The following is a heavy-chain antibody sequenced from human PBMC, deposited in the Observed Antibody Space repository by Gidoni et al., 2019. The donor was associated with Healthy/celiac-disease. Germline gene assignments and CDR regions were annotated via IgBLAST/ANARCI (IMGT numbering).Heavy chain of an antibody. CDR2: INPNSGGT. J-gene: IGHJ3*02. V-gene: IGHV1-2*04. Sequence: QVQLVQSGAEVKKPGASVKVSCKASGYTFTGYYMHWVRQAPGQGLEWMGWINPNSGGTNYAQKFQGWVTMTRDTSISTAYMELSRLRSDDTAVYYCARYNWNDVGYDAFDIWGQGTMVTVSS. CDR1: GYTFTGYY. CDR3: ARYNWNDVGYDAFDI. D-gene: IGHD1-20*01.